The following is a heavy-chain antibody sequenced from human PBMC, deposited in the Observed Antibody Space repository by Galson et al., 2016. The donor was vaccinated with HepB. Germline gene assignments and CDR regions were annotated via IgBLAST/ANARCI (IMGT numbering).Heavy chain of an antibody. J-gene: IGHJ4*02. V-gene: IGHV3-33*08. Sequence: SLRLSCATSGFAFNTYAMNWVRQAPGKGLEWVAVIWYDGSNKYYADSVKGRFTISRDNSKNTLYLQMNSLRAEDTAVYYCARGRYDILTLANWGQGTLVTVSS. CDR1: GFAFNTYA. CDR2: IWYDGSNK. CDR3: ARGRYDILTLAN. D-gene: IGHD3-9*01.